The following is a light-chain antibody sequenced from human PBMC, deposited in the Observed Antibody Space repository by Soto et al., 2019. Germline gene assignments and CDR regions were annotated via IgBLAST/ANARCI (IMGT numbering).Light chain of an antibody. CDR1: QTVTSTY. Sequence: EIVLTQSPVTLSLSPGESATLSCRASQTVTSTYLAWYQQTPGQAPRLLIYGASNRATGIPDRFSGSGSGTDFTLTINTLEPEDFAVYYCQQHVTSPFSFGGGTKLEIK. V-gene: IGKV3-20*01. CDR2: GAS. J-gene: IGKJ4*01. CDR3: QQHVTSPFS.